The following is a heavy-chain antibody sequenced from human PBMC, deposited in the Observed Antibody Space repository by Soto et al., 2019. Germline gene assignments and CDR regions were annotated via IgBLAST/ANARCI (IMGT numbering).Heavy chain of an antibody. Sequence: SVKVSCKASGCTFSSYAISCVRQAPGQVLEWMGGIIPIFGTANYAQKFQGRVTITADESTSTAYMELSSLRSEDTAVYYCARERKDYVWGSYSYWFDPWGQGTLVTVSS. D-gene: IGHD3-16*01. J-gene: IGHJ5*02. CDR2: IIPIFGTA. CDR3: ARERKDYVWGSYSYWFDP. V-gene: IGHV1-69*13. CDR1: GCTFSSYA.